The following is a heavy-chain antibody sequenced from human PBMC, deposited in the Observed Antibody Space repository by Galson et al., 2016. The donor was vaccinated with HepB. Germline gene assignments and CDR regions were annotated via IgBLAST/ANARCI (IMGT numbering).Heavy chain of an antibody. D-gene: IGHD3-16*01. Sequence: SVKVSCKASGFTFTSSAVQWVRQTRGQRLEWIGWIVAGSGDTNYAQKFHERVTITRDMSTRTAYMELSSLRSEDTAVYYCAAGGRVCLDSYYIYGLAVWGQGTTVTVSS. V-gene: IGHV1-58*01. CDR2: IVAGSGDT. CDR1: GFTFTSSA. J-gene: IGHJ6*02. CDR3: AAGGRVCLDSYYIYGLAV.